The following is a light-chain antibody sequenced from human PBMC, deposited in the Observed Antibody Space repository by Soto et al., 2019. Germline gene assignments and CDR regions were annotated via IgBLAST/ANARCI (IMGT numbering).Light chain of an antibody. CDR3: QQSYSTPIT. J-gene: IGKJ5*01. CDR2: AAS. CDR1: QGISSY. Sequence: DIQMTQSPSSLSASVGDRVTITCRASQGISSYLSWYQQKPGKAPKFLIYAASSLQRGVPSRFSGSGSGTDFTLTISSLQPEEFSTYYCQQSYSTPITVGQGTRLESK. V-gene: IGKV1-39*01.